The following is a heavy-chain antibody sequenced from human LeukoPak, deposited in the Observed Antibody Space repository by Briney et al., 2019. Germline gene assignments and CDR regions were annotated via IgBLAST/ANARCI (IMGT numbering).Heavy chain of an antibody. Sequence: AASVTVSCKASGGTFSSYAISWVRQAPGQGLEWMGGIIPIFGTANYAQKFQGRVTITADKSTSTAYMELSSLRSEDTAVYYCARSPHDILTGYYISWFDPGGQGTLVTVSS. V-gene: IGHV1-69*06. CDR1: GGTFSSYA. CDR3: ARSPHDILTGYYISWFDP. D-gene: IGHD3-9*01. J-gene: IGHJ5*02. CDR2: IIPIFGTA.